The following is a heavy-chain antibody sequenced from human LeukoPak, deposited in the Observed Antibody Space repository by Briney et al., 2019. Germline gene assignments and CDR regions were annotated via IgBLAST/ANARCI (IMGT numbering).Heavy chain of an antibody. CDR1: GGSISSSSYY. CDR3: ARVALGECSGGSCYSGYYYMDV. CDR2: IYYSGST. J-gene: IGHJ6*03. D-gene: IGHD2-15*01. Sequence: PSETLSLTCSVSGGSISSSSYYWGWIRQPPGKGLVWIGSIYYSGSTYYNSSLKSRVTISVDTSKNQFSLKLSSATAADTAVYYCARVALGECSGGSCYSGYYYMDVWGKGTTVTVSS. V-gene: IGHV4-39*01.